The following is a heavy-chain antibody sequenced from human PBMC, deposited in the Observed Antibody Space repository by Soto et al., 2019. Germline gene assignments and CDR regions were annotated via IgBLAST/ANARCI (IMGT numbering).Heavy chain of an antibody. CDR1: GFSLSTSGLG. Sequence: QIILKESGPTLVKPTQTLTLTCTFSGFSLSTSGLGVGWIRQPPGKALEWLALIYWDDDKRYSPSLKSRLTITKDTSTKHVVIRMTNRDTVDTTTYYCAHSEVDTAMVLHYFDYWGQGSLITVT. J-gene: IGHJ4*02. CDR3: AHSEVDTAMVLHYFDY. V-gene: IGHV2-5*02. CDR2: IYWDDDK. D-gene: IGHD5-18*01.